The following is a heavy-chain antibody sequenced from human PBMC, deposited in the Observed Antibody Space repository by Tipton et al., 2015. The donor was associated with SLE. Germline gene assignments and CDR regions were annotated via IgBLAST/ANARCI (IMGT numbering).Heavy chain of an antibody. D-gene: IGHD3-16*01. CDR3: ARVLGFVTGFDP. CDR1: GYTFSTYS. CDR2: ISVYNGNT. Sequence: QLVQSGPEVKKPGASVKVSCQASGYTFSTYSITWVRQAPGQGLEWMGWISVYNGNTNYAQKLQGRVTMTTDTSTRTAYMELRSLRSDDTAVYYCARVLGFVTGFDPWGQGTLVTVSS. V-gene: IGHV1-18*01. J-gene: IGHJ5*02.